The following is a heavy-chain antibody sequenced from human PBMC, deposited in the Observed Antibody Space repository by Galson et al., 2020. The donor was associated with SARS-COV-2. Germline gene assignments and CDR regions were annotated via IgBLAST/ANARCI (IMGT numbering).Heavy chain of an antibody. V-gene: IGHV3-48*04. CDR3: ARDPTLRFLEDGIYYYYGMDV. CDR2: ISSSSSTI. CDR1: GFTFSSYS. Sequence: GGSLRLSCAASGFTFSSYSMNWVRQAPGKGLEWVSYISSSSSTIYYADSVKGRFTISRDNAKNSLYLQMNSLRAEDTAVYYCARDPTLRFLEDGIYYYYGMDVWGQGTTVTVSS. J-gene: IGHJ6*02. D-gene: IGHD3-3*01.